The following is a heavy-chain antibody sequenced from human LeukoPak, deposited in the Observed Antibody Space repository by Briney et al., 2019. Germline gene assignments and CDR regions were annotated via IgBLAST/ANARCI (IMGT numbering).Heavy chain of an antibody. D-gene: IGHD3-10*01. J-gene: IGHJ4*02. CDR1: GGSISTYH. CDR3: ARGRGHIYYGSGSYYSLNY. V-gene: IGHV4-4*07. Sequence: SETLSLTCTVSGGSISTYHWSWIRQPAGKGLEWIGRIFPSGSTNYNPSLKSRVTISVDTSKNQFSLKLSSVTAADTAVYYCARGRGHIYYGSGSYYSLNYWGQGTLVTVSS. CDR2: IFPSGST.